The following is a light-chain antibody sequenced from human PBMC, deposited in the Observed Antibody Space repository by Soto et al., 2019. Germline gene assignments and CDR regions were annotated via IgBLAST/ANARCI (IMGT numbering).Light chain of an antibody. CDR2: DVS. J-gene: IGLJ1*01. Sequence: QSALTQPASVSGSPGQSITISCTGTSSDVGGYNYVSWYQQHPGKAPKLMIYDVSNRPSGVSNRFSGSKSGNTASLTISGLQAEDEADYDCSSYTSSSSYVFGTGTKLTV. V-gene: IGLV2-14*01. CDR3: SSYTSSSSYV. CDR1: SSDVGGYNY.